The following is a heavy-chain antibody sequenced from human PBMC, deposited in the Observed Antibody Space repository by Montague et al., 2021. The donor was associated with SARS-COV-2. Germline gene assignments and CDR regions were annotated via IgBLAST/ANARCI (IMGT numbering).Heavy chain of an antibody. D-gene: IGHD2-8*02. CDR3: ARLESSWWFFDY. J-gene: IGHJ4*02. CDR2: INYSGDT. V-gene: IGHV4-34*01. Sequence: SETLSLTCAVYSGSLSGYYCSWIRQAPGKGLEWIGEINYSGDTYYNPSPTSRFTISTDTSESQLSLKMTSVNAADTAVYYCARLESSWWFFDYWGQGTLVTVSS. CDR1: SGSLSGYY.